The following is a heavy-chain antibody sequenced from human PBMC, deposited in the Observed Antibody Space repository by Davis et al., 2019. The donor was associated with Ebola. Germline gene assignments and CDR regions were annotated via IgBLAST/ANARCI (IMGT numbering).Heavy chain of an antibody. CDR1: GGSFSGYY. CDR2: INHSGST. D-gene: IGHD3-22*01. Sequence: MPSETLSPTCAVYGGSFSGYYWNWIRQPPGKGLQWIGEINHSGSTNYNPSLKSRVTTSVDTSKNQFSLKLNSVTAADTAVYYCARGIYDSSSSRSDYSDSWGQGTLVTVSS. CDR3: ARGIYDSSSSRSDYSDS. V-gene: IGHV4-34*01. J-gene: IGHJ4*02.